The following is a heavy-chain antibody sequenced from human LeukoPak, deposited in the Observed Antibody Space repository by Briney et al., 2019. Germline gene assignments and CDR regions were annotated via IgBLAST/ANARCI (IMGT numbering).Heavy chain of an antibody. D-gene: IGHD3-22*01. Sequence: SETLSLTCTVSGGSISNFYWSWIRQPPGKGLEWIGYIHNSGSTKYNPSLKSRVTISVVTAKDQFSLKVSSVTAADTAVYYCARSPYYDSNGINFDYWGQGTLVTVSS. CDR3: ARSPYYDSNGINFDY. CDR1: GGSISNFY. J-gene: IGHJ4*02. V-gene: IGHV4-59*01. CDR2: IHNSGST.